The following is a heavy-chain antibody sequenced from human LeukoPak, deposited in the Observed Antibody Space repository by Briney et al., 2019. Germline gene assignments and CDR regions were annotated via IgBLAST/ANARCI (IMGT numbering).Heavy chain of an antibody. CDR3: ARAVGRVATILYPYYYYYYMDV. CDR1: GYTFTGYY. Sequence: ASVKVSCKASGYTFTGYYMHWVRQAPGQGLEWMGWMNPNSGNTGYAQKFQGRVTMTRNTSISTAYMELSSLRSEDTAVYYCARAVGRVATILYPYYYYYYMDVWGKGTTVTISS. V-gene: IGHV1-8*02. D-gene: IGHD5-12*01. CDR2: MNPNSGNT. J-gene: IGHJ6*03.